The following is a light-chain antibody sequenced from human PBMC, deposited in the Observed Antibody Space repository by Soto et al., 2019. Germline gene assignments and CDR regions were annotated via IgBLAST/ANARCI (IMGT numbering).Light chain of an antibody. CDR1: RSNIGGHA. V-gene: IGLV1-44*01. CDR2: SSD. J-gene: IGLJ2*01. CDR3: AAWDDSLNAVV. Sequence: QSVLTQAPSASGTPGQTVTISCSGTRSNIGGHAVNWYQQLPGTAPKRLIFSSDQRPSGVPDRFSGSKSGTSASLAISGLQSEDEADYSCAAWDDSLNAVVFSGGTKLTVL.